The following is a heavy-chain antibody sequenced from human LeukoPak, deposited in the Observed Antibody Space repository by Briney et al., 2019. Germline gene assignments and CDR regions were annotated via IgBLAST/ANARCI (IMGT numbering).Heavy chain of an antibody. J-gene: IGHJ5*02. V-gene: IGHV3-53*01. Sequence: PGGSLRLSCAASGFTVSSNYMSWVRQAPGKGLEWVSVTYSGGTTYYADSVKGRFTISRDNAKNSLYLQMNSLRAEDTAMYYCARPLMYYYGSETYFWFDPWGQGTLVTVSS. CDR3: ARPLMYYYGSETYFWFDP. D-gene: IGHD3-10*01. CDR1: GFTVSSNY. CDR2: TYSGGTT.